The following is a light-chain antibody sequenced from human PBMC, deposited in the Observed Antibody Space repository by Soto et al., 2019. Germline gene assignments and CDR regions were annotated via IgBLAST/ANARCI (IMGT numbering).Light chain of an antibody. V-gene: IGLV2-14*01. CDR2: EVS. CDR1: SSHVGGYNY. CDR3: SSYKSSSTLDV. J-gene: IGLJ1*01. Sequence: QSALTQPASVSGSPGQSITISCTGTSSHVGGYNYVSWYQQHPGKAPKLMIYEVSNRPSGVSNRFSGSKSGNTASLTISGLQAEDEADYYCSSYKSSSTLDVFGTGTKLTVL.